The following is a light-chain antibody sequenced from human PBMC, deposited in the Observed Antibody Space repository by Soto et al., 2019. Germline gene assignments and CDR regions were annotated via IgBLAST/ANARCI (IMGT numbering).Light chain of an antibody. J-gene: IGKJ1*01. Sequence: DSQMTQSPSSLSASVGARVTIPCRASQSIRSYLNWYQQKPCKAPKLLIYAASSLQSGVPARFSGSGSGTDVTLTISSLQPEYFSTYYCQQSYSTPPWTCGQGTKVEIK. CDR3: QQSYSTPPWT. CDR2: AAS. V-gene: IGKV1-39*01. CDR1: QSIRSY.